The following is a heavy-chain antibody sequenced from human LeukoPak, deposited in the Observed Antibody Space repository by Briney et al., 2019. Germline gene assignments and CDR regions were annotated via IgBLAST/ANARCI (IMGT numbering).Heavy chain of an antibody. CDR1: GYTFTGYY. CDR2: INPNSGGT. J-gene: IGHJ3*02. D-gene: IGHD3-3*01. Sequence: ASVKVSCKASGYTFTGYYMHWVRQAPGQGLEWMGWINPNSGGTNYAQKFQGRVTMTRDTSISTAYMELSRLRSDDTAVYYCASTNDFWSPGGAFDIWGQGTMVTVSS. V-gene: IGHV1-2*02. CDR3: ASTNDFWSPGGAFDI.